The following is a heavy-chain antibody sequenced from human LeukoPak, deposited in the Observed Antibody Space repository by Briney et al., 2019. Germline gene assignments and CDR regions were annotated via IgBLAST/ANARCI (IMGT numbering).Heavy chain of an antibody. V-gene: IGHV3-11*05. D-gene: IGHD3-10*01. Sequence: GGSLRLSCAASGFTFSDYYMSWIRQAPGKGLEWVSYISRSSSYTNYADSVKGRFTISRDNAKNSLYMQMNSLRAEDTAVYYCARAYYYGSGIPMGYWGQGTLCTVSS. CDR1: GFTFSDYY. J-gene: IGHJ4*02. CDR3: ARAYYYGSGIPMGY. CDR2: ISRSSSYT.